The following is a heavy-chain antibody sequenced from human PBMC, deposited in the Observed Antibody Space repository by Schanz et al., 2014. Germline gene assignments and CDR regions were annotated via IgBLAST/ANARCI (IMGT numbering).Heavy chain of an antibody. V-gene: IGHV3-23*04. D-gene: IGHD6-13*01. CDR3: AKSQGSSFDS. CDR1: EFTFSTDA. J-gene: IGHJ4*02. CDR2: ISGRDGST. Sequence: VQLVESGGGVVQPGRSLRLSCAASEFTFSTDAMSWVRQAPGKGLEWLSVISGRDGSTYYADSVRGRFTISRDNSKNTLYLQMSSLRAEDTAVYYCAKSQGSSFDSWGQGTLVTVSS.